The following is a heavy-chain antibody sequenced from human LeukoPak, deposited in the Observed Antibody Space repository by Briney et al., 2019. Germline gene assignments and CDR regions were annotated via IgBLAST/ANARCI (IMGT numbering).Heavy chain of an antibody. J-gene: IGHJ4*02. D-gene: IGHD4-17*01. Sequence: AGGSLRLSCAPSGFTFSSYGMHWVRQAPGRGLEWVAFIRYDGSNKYYADSVKGRFTISRDNPKNTLYLQMNSLRAEDTAVYYCARSMTTVIGDWGQGTLVTVSS. V-gene: IGHV3-30*02. CDR2: IRYDGSNK. CDR1: GFTFSSYG. CDR3: ARSMTTVIGD.